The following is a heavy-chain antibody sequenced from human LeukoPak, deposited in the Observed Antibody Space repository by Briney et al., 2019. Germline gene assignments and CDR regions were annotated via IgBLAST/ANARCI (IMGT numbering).Heavy chain of an antibody. CDR1: GFTFSSYW. D-gene: IGHD2-2*01. V-gene: IGHV3-7*01. CDR3: ARGRYCSSTSCYSLGYYYMDV. Sequence: GGSLRLSCAASGFTFSSYWMSWFRQAPGKGLEWVANIKQDGSEKYYVDSVKGRFTISRDNAKNSLYLQMNSLRAEDTAVYYCARGRYCSSTSCYSLGYYYMDVWGKGTTVTVSS. J-gene: IGHJ6*03. CDR2: IKQDGSEK.